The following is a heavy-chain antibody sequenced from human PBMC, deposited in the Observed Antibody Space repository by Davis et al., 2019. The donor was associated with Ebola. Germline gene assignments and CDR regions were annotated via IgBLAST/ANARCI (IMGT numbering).Heavy chain of an antibody. Sequence: MPSETLSLTCAVSGGSISSSNWWSWVRPPPGKGLEWIGEIYHSGSTNYNPSLKSRVTISVDKSKNQFSLKLSSVTAADTAVYYCAKVLVVGYYYYYGMDVWGQGTTVTVSS. J-gene: IGHJ6*02. CDR1: GGSISSSNW. CDR3: AKVLVVGYYYYYGMDV. V-gene: IGHV4-4*02. D-gene: IGHD3-22*01. CDR2: IYHSGST.